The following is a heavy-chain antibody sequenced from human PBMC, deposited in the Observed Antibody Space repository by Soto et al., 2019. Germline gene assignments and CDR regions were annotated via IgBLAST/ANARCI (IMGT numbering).Heavy chain of an antibody. CDR1: GFTFSSYA. D-gene: IGHD3-3*01. CDR3: ARSPSGYSWYYGMDV. CDR2: ISYDGSNK. Sequence: GGSLRLTCAASGFTFSSYAMHWVRQAPGKGLEWVAVISYDGSNKYYADSVKGRFTISRDNSKNTLYLQMNSLRAEDTAVYYCARSPSGYSWYYGMDVWGQGTTVTVSS. J-gene: IGHJ6*02. V-gene: IGHV3-30-3*01.